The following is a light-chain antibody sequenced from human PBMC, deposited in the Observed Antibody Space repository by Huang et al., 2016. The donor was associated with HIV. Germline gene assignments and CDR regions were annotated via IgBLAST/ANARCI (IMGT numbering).Light chain of an antibody. V-gene: IGKV3-20*01. CDR2: DAS. CDR3: QQYGSSSFT. Sequence: EIVLTQSPGTLSLSLGDRATLSCRASQNVSSSYVAWYQQKPGRAPRLLIYDASSRATGIPDRFSGSGSATDFSLTISRLEPEDFAVYYCQQYGSSSFTFGQGTRVEIK. J-gene: IGKJ2*01. CDR1: QNVSSSY.